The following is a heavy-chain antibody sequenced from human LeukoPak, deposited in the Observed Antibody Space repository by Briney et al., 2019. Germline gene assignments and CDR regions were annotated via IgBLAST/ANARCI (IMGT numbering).Heavy chain of an antibody. CDR1: GGSFSGYY. Sequence: SETLSLTCAVSGGSFSGYYWTWIRQPPGKGLEWIGEINHSGSANYNPSLKGRVTISLDTSKNQFSLKLSSVTAADTAVYYCSRGQGTVTTHWGQGTLVTVSS. CDR3: SRGQGTVTTH. CDR2: INHSGSA. D-gene: IGHD4-17*01. J-gene: IGHJ4*02. V-gene: IGHV4-34*01.